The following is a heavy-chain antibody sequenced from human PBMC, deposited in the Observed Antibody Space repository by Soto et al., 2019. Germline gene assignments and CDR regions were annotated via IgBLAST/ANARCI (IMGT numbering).Heavy chain of an antibody. J-gene: IGHJ6*02. CDR1: GFTFTSSA. CDR2: IVVGSGNT. Sequence: SVKVSCKASGFTFTSSAVQWVRQARGQRLEWIGWIVVGSGNTDYAQKFQERVTITRGMSTSTAYMELSSLRSEDTAVYYCAAVRGSGSYPYYYYGMDVWGQGTTVTVSS. V-gene: IGHV1-58*01. CDR3: AAVRGSGSYPYYYYGMDV. D-gene: IGHD3-10*01.